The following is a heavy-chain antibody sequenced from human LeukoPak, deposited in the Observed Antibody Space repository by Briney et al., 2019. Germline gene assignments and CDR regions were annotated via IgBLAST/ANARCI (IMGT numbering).Heavy chain of an antibody. Sequence: SGGSLRLSCAASGFTFSSYAMSWVRQAPGKGLEWVSAISGSGGSTYYADSVKGRFTISRDNSKNTLYLQMNSLRAEDTAVYYCAKDRIHYDSSGLTHDYWGQGTLVTVSS. CDR3: AKDRIHYDSSGLTHDY. V-gene: IGHV3-23*01. CDR1: GFTFSSYA. J-gene: IGHJ4*02. D-gene: IGHD3-22*01. CDR2: ISGSGGST.